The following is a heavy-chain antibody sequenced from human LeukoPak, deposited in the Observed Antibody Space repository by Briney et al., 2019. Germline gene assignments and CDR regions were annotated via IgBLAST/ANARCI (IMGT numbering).Heavy chain of an antibody. CDR2: ISAYNGNT. V-gene: IGHV1-18*01. Sequence: GASVKVSCKASGYTFTSYGISWVRQAPGQGLEWMGWISAYNGNTNYAQKLQGRVTMTTDTSTSTAYMELRSLRSDDTAVYYCARGLATNIPYYYYYYMDVWGKGTTVTVSS. J-gene: IGHJ6*03. D-gene: IGHD1-26*01. CDR3: ARGLATNIPYYYYYYMDV. CDR1: GYTFTSYG.